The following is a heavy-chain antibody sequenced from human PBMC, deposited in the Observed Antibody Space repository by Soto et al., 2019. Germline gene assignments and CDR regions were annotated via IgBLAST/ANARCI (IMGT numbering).Heavy chain of an antibody. D-gene: IGHD2-2*01. Sequence: PSETLSLTCTVSGGSISSSSYYWGWIRQPPGKGLEWIGSIYYSGSTYYNPSLKSRVTISVDTSKNQFSLKLSSVTAADTAVYYCATIVPAAIASYHGMDVWGQGTTVTVSS. J-gene: IGHJ6*02. V-gene: IGHV4-39*01. CDR3: ATIVPAAIASYHGMDV. CDR2: IYYSGST. CDR1: GGSISSSSYY.